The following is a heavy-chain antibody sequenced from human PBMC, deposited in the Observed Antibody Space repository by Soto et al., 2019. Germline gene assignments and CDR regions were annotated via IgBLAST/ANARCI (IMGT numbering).Heavy chain of an antibody. Sequence: SVKVSCKASGGTFSSYAMSWVRQAPGQGLEWMGGIIPIFGTANYAQKFQGRVTITADESTSTAYMELSSLRSEDTAVYYCAREYGGNRPDGAFDIWGQGTMVTVSS. CDR3: AREYGGNRPDGAFDI. J-gene: IGHJ3*02. V-gene: IGHV1-69*13. CDR1: GGTFSSYA. CDR2: IIPIFGTA. D-gene: IGHD2-15*01.